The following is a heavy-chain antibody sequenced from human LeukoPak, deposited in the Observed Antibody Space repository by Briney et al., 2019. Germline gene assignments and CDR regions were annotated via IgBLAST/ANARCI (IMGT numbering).Heavy chain of an antibody. V-gene: IGHV3-30-3*01. D-gene: IGHD2-2*01. J-gene: IGHJ5*02. CDR3: AKDGEGYQLLFGWFDP. CDR1: GFTFSSYA. Sequence: GGSLRLSCAASGFTFSSYAMHWVRQAPGKGLEWVAVISYDGSNKYYADSVKGRFTISKDNSKNTLYLQMNSLRAEDTAVYYCAKDGEGYQLLFGWFDPWGQGTLVTVSS. CDR2: ISYDGSNK.